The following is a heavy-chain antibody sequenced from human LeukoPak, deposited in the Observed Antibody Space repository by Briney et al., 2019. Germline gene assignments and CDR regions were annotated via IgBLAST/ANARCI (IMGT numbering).Heavy chain of an antibody. Sequence: GGSLTLLCEASGLTYGRSAMPWLRQTPGKGLEGFSSISSSGNTYYADSVKGRFTISRDNSKNPVILQMNSLRAEDTAIYYCVKGRMAEDGLDFWGQGTLVTVSS. CDR2: ISSSGNT. D-gene: IGHD5-24*01. CDR3: VKGRMAEDGLDF. J-gene: IGHJ4*02. CDR1: GLTYGRSA. V-gene: IGHV3-23*01.